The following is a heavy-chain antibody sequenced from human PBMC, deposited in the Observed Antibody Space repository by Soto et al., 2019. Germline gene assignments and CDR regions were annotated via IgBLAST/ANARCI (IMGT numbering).Heavy chain of an antibody. D-gene: IGHD3-22*01. J-gene: IGHJ5*02. V-gene: IGHV4-30-2*01. CDR2: IYHSGSI. Sequence: SETLSLTCAVSGGSISSGGYSWSWIRQPPGKGLEGIGYIYHSGSIYYNPSLKSRVTISVDRSKNQFSLKLSSVTAADTAVYYCARLWSPLNYYDSSGYVNWFDPWGQGTLVTVSS. CDR3: ARLWSPLNYYDSSGYVNWFDP. CDR1: GGSISSGGYS.